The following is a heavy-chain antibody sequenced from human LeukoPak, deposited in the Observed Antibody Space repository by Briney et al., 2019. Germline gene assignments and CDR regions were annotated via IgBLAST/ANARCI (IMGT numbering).Heavy chain of an antibody. CDR2: IIPSGGST. D-gene: IGHD6-19*01. CDR1: GGTFSSYT. V-gene: IGHV1-46*01. J-gene: IGHJ4*02. CDR3: ARALTGYSSGWYRLLDY. Sequence: ASVNVSCKASGGTFSSYTISWVRQAPGQGLEWMGRIIPSGGSTSYAQKFQGRVTMTRDRSTSTVYMELSSLRSEDTAVYYCARALTGYSSGWYRLLDYWGQGTLVTVSS.